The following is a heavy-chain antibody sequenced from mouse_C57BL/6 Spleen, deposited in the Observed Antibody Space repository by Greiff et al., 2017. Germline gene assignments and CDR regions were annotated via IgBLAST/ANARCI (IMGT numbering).Heavy chain of an antibody. D-gene: IGHD1-1*01. V-gene: IGHV2-4*01. J-gene: IGHJ3*01. CDR1: GFSLTSYG. Sequence: VQLQESGPGLVQPSQSLSITCTVSGFSLTSYGVPWVRQPAGTGLEWLGVIWGGGSTDYNAAFISRLSISKDKSKSQVFFKISSLQAEDTAIYYCAKRDYNDGFAYWGQGTLVTVSA. CDR3: AKRDYNDGFAY. CDR2: IWGGGST.